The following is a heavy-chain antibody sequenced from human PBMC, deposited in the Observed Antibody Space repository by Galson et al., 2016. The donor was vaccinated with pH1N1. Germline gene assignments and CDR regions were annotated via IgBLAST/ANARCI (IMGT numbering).Heavy chain of an antibody. D-gene: IGHD4-23*01. V-gene: IGHV1-69*10. Sequence: SVKVSCKASGGTFSSYAISWVRQAPGQGLEWVGGINPILGITNYAQKFQGRVTITADKSMSTAYMELSSLRSEDTAIYYCARILRTVVFDYWGQGTLVTVSS. CDR1: GGTFSSYA. CDR2: INPILGIT. J-gene: IGHJ4*02. CDR3: ARILRTVVFDY.